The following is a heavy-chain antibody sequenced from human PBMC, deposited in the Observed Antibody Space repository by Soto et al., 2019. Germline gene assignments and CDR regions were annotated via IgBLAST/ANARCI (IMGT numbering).Heavy chain of an antibody. CDR1: GFTFSSYA. V-gene: IGHV3-23*01. CDR3: ANVYDFWSGGSNYYGMDV. J-gene: IGHJ6*02. CDR2: ISGSGGST. D-gene: IGHD3-3*01. Sequence: GGSLRLSCAASGFTFSSYAMSWVRQAPGKGLEWVSAISGSGGSTYYADSVKGRFIISRDNSKNTLYQQMNSLRAEDTAVYYSANVYDFWSGGSNYYGMDVRGQGTTVTVSS.